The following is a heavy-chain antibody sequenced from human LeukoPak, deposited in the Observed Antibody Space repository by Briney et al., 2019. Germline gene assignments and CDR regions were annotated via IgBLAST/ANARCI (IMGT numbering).Heavy chain of an antibody. J-gene: IGHJ4*02. CDR2: ISYDGSNK. V-gene: IGHV3-30-3*01. Sequence: GGSLRLSCAASGFTFSSYAMHWVRQAPGKGLEWVAVISYDGSNKYYADSVKGRFTISRDNSKNTLYLQMNSLRADDTAVYYCGKTPKNYDSSGGGGFDYLGQGTLVTVSS. CDR1: GFTFSSYA. CDR3: GKTPKNYDSSGGGGFDY. D-gene: IGHD3-22*01.